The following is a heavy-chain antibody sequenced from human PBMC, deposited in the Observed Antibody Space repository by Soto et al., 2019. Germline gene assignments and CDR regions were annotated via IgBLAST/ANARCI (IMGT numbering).Heavy chain of an antibody. D-gene: IGHD6-13*01. J-gene: IGHJ5*02. CDR1: GFTFDDYA. Sequence: SLRLSCAASGFTFDDYAMQWVRQAPGKGLEWVSGISWNSGSIGYADSVKGRFTISRDNAKNSLYLQMNSLRAEDTALYYCAKDNSSSWTHNWFDPWGQGTLVTVSS. V-gene: IGHV3-9*01. CDR2: ISWNSGSI. CDR3: AKDNSSSWTHNWFDP.